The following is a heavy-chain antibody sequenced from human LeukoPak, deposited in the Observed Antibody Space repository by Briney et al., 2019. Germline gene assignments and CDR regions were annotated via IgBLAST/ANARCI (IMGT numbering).Heavy chain of an antibody. CDR3: AREARLTAHFDY. Sequence: ASVTVSCKASGYTFTSYGIGWVRQAPGQGLEWMGWISAYNGNTNYAQKLQGRVTMTTDTSTSTAYMELRSLRSDDTAVYYCAREARLTAHFDYWGQGTLVTVSS. D-gene: IGHD2-21*02. CDR1: GYTFTSYG. J-gene: IGHJ4*02. V-gene: IGHV1-18*01. CDR2: ISAYNGNT.